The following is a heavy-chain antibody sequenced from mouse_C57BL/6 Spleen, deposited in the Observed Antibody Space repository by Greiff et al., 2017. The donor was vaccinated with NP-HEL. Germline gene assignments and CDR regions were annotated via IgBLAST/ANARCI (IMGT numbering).Heavy chain of an antibody. V-gene: IGHV1-80*01. CDR3: AREGITTVVAFDY. J-gene: IGHJ2*01. CDR2: IYPGDGDT. D-gene: IGHD1-1*01. Sequence: VQLQQSGAELVKPGASVKISCKASGYAFSSYWMNWVKQRPGKGLEWIGQIYPGDGDTNYNGKFKGKATLTADKSSSTAYMQLSSLTSEDSAVYFCAREGITTVVAFDYWGQGTTRTVSS. CDR1: GYAFSSYW.